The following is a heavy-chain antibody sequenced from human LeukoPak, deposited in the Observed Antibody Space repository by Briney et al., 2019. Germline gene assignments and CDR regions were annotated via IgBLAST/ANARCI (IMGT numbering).Heavy chain of an antibody. CDR1: GLIVSSNY. CDR2: IYRDGNT. D-gene: IGHD6-19*01. CDR3: ACSGPYSNGGVMTDY. J-gene: IGHJ4*02. Sequence: GGSLRLSCAASGLIVSSNYMSWVRQAPGKGLEWVSMIYRDGNTSYADSVKGRFTISRDNSKNTLSLQMNSLRAEDTAVYYCACSGPYSNGGVMTDYWGQGTLVTVSS. V-gene: IGHV3-66*01.